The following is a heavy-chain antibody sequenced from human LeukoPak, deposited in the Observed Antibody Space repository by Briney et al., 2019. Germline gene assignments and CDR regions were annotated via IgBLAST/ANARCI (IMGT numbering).Heavy chain of an antibody. Sequence: PGGSLRLSCAASGFTFSSYAMHWVRQAPGKGLEWVAVISYDGSNKYYADSVKGRFTISRDNSENTLYLQMNSLRAEDTAVYYCARDIGLGYYGDYVERSLSYWGQGTLVTVSS. CDR2: ISYDGSNK. V-gene: IGHV3-30-3*01. J-gene: IGHJ4*02. D-gene: IGHD4-17*01. CDR1: GFTFSSYA. CDR3: ARDIGLGYYGDYVERSLSY.